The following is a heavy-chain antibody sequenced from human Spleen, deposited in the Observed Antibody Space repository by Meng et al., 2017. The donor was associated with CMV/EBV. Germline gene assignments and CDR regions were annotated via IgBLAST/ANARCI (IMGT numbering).Heavy chain of an antibody. CDR3: ARDARILTMVRGELFDH. CDR1: GFTFTNSY. Sequence: ASVQVSSKTSGFTFTNSYMHWVRQAPGRGLEWMGWINPNSGGTMYAQRFHGRVTMTRDTSISTAYMELNRLKYEDRAVYYCARDARILTMVRGELFDHWGQGTLVTVSS. D-gene: IGHD3-10*01. J-gene: IGHJ4*02. CDR2: INPNSGGT. V-gene: IGHV1-2*02.